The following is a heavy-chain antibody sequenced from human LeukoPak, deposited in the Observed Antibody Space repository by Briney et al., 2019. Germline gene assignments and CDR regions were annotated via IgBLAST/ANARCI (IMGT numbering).Heavy chain of an antibody. CDR2: INHSGST. V-gene: IGHV4-34*01. D-gene: IGHD3-9*01. CDR1: GGSFSGYY. CDR3: ARHLYIFYGVITTTYYFDY. J-gene: IGHJ4*02. Sequence: PSETLSLTCAVYGGSFSGYYWSWNRQPAGKGLQWIGEINHSGSTNYNPSLKSRVTISVDTSKNQFSLKLSSVTAADTAVYYCARHLYIFYGVITTTYYFDYWGQGTLVTVSS.